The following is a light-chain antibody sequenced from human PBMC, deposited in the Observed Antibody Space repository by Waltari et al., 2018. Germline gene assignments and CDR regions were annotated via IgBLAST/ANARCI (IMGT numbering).Light chain of an antibody. CDR1: QIVSVN. J-gene: IGKJ4*01. V-gene: IGKV3-15*01. CDR3: QQSHNWPPLT. Sequence: VLTQSPATLSLSPGERATLSCRASQIVSVNLAWYQQRPGQAPRLIIDSASTRATGIPARFSGSGSGTEFTLTISSLESEDFAVYYCQQSHNWPPLTFGGGTKVEIK. CDR2: SAS.